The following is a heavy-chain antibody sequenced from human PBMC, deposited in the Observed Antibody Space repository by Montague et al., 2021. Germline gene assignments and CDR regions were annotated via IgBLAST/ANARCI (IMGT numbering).Heavy chain of an antibody. CDR3: ARDQGQGYCGGDCYVGLDY. Sequence: SLRLSCAASGFTFSNYWMSWVRQAPGKGLEWVAYINQDGSEKHYVDSVKGRFTISRDNAKNSLYLQMNSLRAEDTAVYFCARDQGQGYCGGDCYVGLDYWGQGTLVTDSS. D-gene: IGHD2-21*01. J-gene: IGHJ4*02. CDR1: GFTFSNYW. V-gene: IGHV3-7*01. CDR2: INQDGSEK.